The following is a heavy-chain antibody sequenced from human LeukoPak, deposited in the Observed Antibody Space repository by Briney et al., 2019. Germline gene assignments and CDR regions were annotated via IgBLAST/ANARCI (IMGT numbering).Heavy chain of an antibody. CDR1: GFTFSSYA. J-gene: IGHJ4*02. CDR2: ISGSGRGGRT. D-gene: IGHD1-1*01. CDR3: AKGLERESRLDS. V-gene: IGHV3-23*01. Sequence: GGSLRLSCAASGFTFSSYAMSWVRQAPGKGLEWVSGISGSGRGGRTYYADFVKGRFTISRDNSKNTLYLQMNSLRAEDTALYYCAKGLERESRLDSWGQGTLVTVSS.